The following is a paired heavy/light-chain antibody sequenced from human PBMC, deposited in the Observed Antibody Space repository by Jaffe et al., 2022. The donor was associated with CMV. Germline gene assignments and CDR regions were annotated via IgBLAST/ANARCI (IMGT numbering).Heavy chain of an antibody. D-gene: IGHD3-10*01. CDR1: GFTFSNAW. V-gene: IGHV3-15*01. CDR3: TTDWEWASVCGWHLLRGGGGPQTCYYYMDV. Sequence: EVQLVESGGGLVKPGGSLRLSCAASGFTFSNAWMSWVRQAPGKGLEWVGRIKSKTDGGTTDYAAPVKGRFTISRDDSKNTLYLQMNSLKTEDTAVYYCTTDWEWASVCGWHLLRGGGGPQTCYYYMDVWGKGTTVTVSS. CDR2: IKSKTDGGTT. J-gene: IGHJ6*03.
Light chain of an antibody. CDR2: EVS. Sequence: DIVMTQTPLSLSVTPGQPASISCKSSQSLLHSDGKTYLYWYLQKPGQSPQLLIYEVSSRFSGVPDRFSGSGSGTDFTLKISRVEAEDVGVYYCMQGIHLPYTFGQGTKLEIK. V-gene: IGKV2-29*02. CDR3: MQGIHLPYT. J-gene: IGKJ2*01. CDR1: QSLLHSDGKTY.